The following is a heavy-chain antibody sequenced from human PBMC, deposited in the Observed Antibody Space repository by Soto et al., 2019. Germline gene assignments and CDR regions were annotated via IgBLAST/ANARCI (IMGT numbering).Heavy chain of an antibody. V-gene: IGHV4-4*07. CDR2: IYTSGST. CDR3: ERQTTYSSSWFDY. J-gene: IGHJ5*01. Sequence: SETLSLTCTVSGGSISNYYWTWIRQPAGKGLEWIGRIYTSGSTNYNPSLKSRVTLSVDTSKNQFSLKLSSVTAADTALYYCERQTTYSSSWFDYWGHGTLVTVSS. CDR1: GGSISNYY. D-gene: IGHD2-2*01.